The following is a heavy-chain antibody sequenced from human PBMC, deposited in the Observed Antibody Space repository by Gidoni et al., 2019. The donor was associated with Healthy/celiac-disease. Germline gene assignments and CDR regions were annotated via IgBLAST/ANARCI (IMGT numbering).Heavy chain of an antibody. Sequence: EVQLVESGGGLVQPGRSLRLSCAASGFTLEDYAMHWVRQAPGKGLEWVSGISWNSGSIGYADSVKGRFTISRDNAKNSLYLQMNSLRAEDTALYYCAKGLIVVVTATAFDYWGQGTLVTVSS. D-gene: IGHD2-21*02. CDR2: ISWNSGSI. CDR3: AKGLIVVVTATAFDY. CDR1: GFTLEDYA. J-gene: IGHJ4*02. V-gene: IGHV3-9*01.